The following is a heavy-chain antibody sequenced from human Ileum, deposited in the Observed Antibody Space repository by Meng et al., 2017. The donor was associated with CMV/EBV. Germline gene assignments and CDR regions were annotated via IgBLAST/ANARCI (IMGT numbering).Heavy chain of an antibody. Sequence: GGSLRLSCAASGFTFSSYSMNWVRQAPGKGLEWVSSISSGGSMYYAESVKGRFTISRDNARNSLFLQMNSLRAEDTAVYYCVQESLGWGQGTLVTVSS. CDR3: VQESLG. V-gene: IGHV3-21*01. D-gene: IGHD3-16*02. CDR2: ISSGGSM. J-gene: IGHJ4*02. CDR1: GFTFSSYS.